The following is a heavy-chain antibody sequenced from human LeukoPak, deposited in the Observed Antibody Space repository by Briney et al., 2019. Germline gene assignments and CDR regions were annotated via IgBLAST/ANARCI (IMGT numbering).Heavy chain of an antibody. J-gene: IGHJ4*02. CDR3: ARGRGNRSDY. CDR1: GGSFSGYY. CDR2: INHSGST. Sequence: SETLSLTCAVYGGSFSGYYWSWIRQPPGKGLEWIGEINHSGSTNYNPSLKSRVTISVDPSKNQFSLKLSSVTAADTAVYYCARGRGNRSDYWGQGTLVTVSS. V-gene: IGHV4-34*01. D-gene: IGHD4-23*01.